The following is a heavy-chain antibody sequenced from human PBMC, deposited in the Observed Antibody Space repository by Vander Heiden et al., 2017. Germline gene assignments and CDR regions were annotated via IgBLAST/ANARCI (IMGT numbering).Heavy chain of an antibody. V-gene: IGHV5-10-1*03. J-gene: IGHJ6*02. CDR3: ARLDPHSKSYTFYGMEV. CDR1: GYSFTSHW. D-gene: IGHD3-16*01. Sequence: EVQLVQSGTEVKKPGESLRISCKASGYSFTSHWIGWVRQTAGKGLEWVGRIDPGDSYTNYSSSFEGHVTISTDNSINTAYLQWSSLRASDTAMYYCARLDPHSKSYTFYGMEVWGQGTTVTVSS. CDR2: IDPGDSYT.